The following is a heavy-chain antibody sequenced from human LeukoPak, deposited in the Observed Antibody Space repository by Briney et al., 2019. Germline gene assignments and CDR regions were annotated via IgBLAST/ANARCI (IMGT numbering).Heavy chain of an antibody. D-gene: IGHD2-21*02. CDR2: ISGSGGST. CDR1: GFTFSSYG. V-gene: IGHV3-23*01. CDR3: AKDFVVVPGNVNYFDY. Sequence: GGSLRLSCAASGFTFSSYGMSWVRQAPGQGLEWVSDISGSGGSTYYADSVKGRFTISRDNSKNTLYLQMNSLRAEDTAVYYCAKDFVVVPGNVNYFDYWGQGTLVTVSS. J-gene: IGHJ4*02.